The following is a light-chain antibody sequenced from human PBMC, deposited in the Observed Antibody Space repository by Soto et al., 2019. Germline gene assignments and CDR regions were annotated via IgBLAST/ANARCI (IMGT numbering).Light chain of an antibody. CDR1: SSDVGHYNY. J-gene: IGLJ1*01. V-gene: IGLV2-14*01. Sequence: QSVLTQPASVSVSPGQSITISCTGTSSDVGHYNYVSWYQQYPGKAPKLMIYEVNNRPSGVSNRFSGSKSGNTASLTISGLQPEDEADYYCSSYTRNSTYVFGTGTKVTVL. CDR3: SSYTRNSTYV. CDR2: EVN.